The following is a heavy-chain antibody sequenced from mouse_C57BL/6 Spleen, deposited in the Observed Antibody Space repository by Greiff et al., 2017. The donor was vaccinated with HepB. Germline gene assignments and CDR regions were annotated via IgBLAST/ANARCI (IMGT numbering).Heavy chain of an antibody. J-gene: IGHJ2*01. CDR2: ISYDGSN. D-gene: IGHD1-1*01. Sequence: DVKLQESGPGLVKPSQSLSLTCSVTGYSITSGYYWNWIRQFPGNKLEWMGYISYDGSNNYNPSLKNRISITRDTSKNQFFLKLNSVTTEDTATYYCARGTTVVDGYWGQGTTLTVSS. V-gene: IGHV3-6*01. CDR3: ARGTTVVDGY. CDR1: GYSITSGYY.